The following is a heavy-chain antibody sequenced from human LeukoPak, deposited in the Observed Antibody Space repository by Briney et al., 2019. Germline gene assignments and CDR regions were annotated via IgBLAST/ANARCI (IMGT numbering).Heavy chain of an antibody. V-gene: IGHV3-43*02. D-gene: IGHD3-22*01. CDR2: ICGDGGST. CDR3: AKGHLSYDSSGYYYFDY. CDR1: GFTFDDYA. Sequence: GGSLRLSYAASGFTFDDYAMHWVRQAPGKGLEWVSLICGDGGSTYYADSVKGRFTISRDNSKNSLYLQMNSLRTEDTALYYCAKGHLSYDSSGYYYFDYWGQGTLVTVSS. J-gene: IGHJ4*02.